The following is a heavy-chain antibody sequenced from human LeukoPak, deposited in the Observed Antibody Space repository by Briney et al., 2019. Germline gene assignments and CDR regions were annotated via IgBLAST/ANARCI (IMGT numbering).Heavy chain of an antibody. CDR2: IYHSGST. CDR3: ARGRYYDILTGYYPFDY. V-gene: IGHV4-30-2*01. D-gene: IGHD3-9*01. CDR1: GGSISSGGYS. J-gene: IGHJ4*02. Sequence: SETLSLTCAVSGGSISSGGYSWSWIRQPPGKGLEWIGYIYHSGSTYYNPSLKSRVTISVDRSKNQFSLKLSSVTAADTAVYYCARGRYYDILTGYYPFDYWGQGTLVTVSS.